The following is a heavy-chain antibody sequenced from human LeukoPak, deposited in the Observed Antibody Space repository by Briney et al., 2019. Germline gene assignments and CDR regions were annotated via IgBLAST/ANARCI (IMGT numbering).Heavy chain of an antibody. CDR1: GGSFSGYY. CDR2: INHSGST. V-gene: IGHV4-34*01. Sequence: SETLSLTSAVYGGSFSGYYWSWIRQPPGKGLEWIGEINHSGSTNYNPSLKSRVAISVDTSKNQFSLKLSSVTAADTAVYYCARVNYDSSGYYIFDYWGQGTLVTVSS. J-gene: IGHJ4*02. D-gene: IGHD3-22*01. CDR3: ARVNYDSSGYYIFDY.